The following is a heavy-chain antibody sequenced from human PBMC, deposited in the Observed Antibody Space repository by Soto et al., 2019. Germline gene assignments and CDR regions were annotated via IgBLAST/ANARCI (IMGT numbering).Heavy chain of an antibody. J-gene: IGHJ6*02. CDR2: INPNSGGT. CDR1: GYTFTGYY. CDR3: ARGHSSGYYPVPLYYYYGMDV. Sequence: GASVKVSCKASGYTFTGYYMHWVRQAPGQGLEWMGWINPNSGGTNYAQKFQGWVTMTRDTSISTAYMELSRQRSDDTAVYYCARGHSSGYYPVPLYYYYGMDVWGQGTTVTVSS. D-gene: IGHD3-22*01. V-gene: IGHV1-2*04.